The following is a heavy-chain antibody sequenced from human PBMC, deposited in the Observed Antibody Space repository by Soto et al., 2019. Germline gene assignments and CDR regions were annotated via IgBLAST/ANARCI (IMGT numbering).Heavy chain of an antibody. CDR2: LSFDGSDK. CDR1: GFTFSTYS. V-gene: IGHV3-30-3*01. CDR3: ARRRAGYKGTFDF. Sequence: GGSLRLSCAASGFTFSTYSMHWVRQAPGKGLEWVALLSFDGSDKYYADSVKGRFTISRDNSKNILYLHMNSLRSEDTAVFYCARRRAGYKGTFDFWGRGTLVTVSS. J-gene: IGHJ4*02. D-gene: IGHD6-25*01.